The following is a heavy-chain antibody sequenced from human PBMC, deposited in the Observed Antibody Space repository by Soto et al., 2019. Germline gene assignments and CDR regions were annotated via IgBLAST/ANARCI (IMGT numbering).Heavy chain of an antibody. J-gene: IGHJ5*02. Sequence: QLQLQESGPGLVKPSETLSLTCTVSGGSISSSSYYWGWIRQPPGKGLEWIGSIYYSGSTYYNPSLKSRVTISVDTSKNQFSLKPSSVTAADTAVYYCARHIAYCDFWSGPNWFDPWCQGTLVTVSS. CDR1: GGSISSSSYY. V-gene: IGHV4-39*01. CDR2: IYYSGST. D-gene: IGHD3-3*01. CDR3: ARHIAYCDFWSGPNWFDP.